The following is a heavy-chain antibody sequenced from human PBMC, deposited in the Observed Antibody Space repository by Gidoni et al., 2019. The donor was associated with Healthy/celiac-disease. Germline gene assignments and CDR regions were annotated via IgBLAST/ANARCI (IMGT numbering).Heavy chain of an antibody. D-gene: IGHD2-15*01. J-gene: IGHJ4*02. CDR1: GFTFSSYE. CDR2: ISSSGSTI. V-gene: IGHV3-48*03. CDR3: ARAGVVVAAPFDY. Sequence: EVQLVESGGGLVQPGGSLRLSCAASGFTFSSYEMNWVRQAPGKGLEWVSYISSSGSTIYYADSVKGRFTISRDNAKNSLYLQMNSLRAEDTAVYYCARAGVVVAAPFDYWGQGTLVTVSS.